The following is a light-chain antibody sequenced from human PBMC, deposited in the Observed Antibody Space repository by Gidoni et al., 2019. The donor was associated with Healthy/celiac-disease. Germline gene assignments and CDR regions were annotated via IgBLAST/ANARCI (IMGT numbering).Light chain of an antibody. CDR2: DAS. V-gene: IGKV3-11*01. CDR3: QQRSNWPPLT. Sequence: EMVWKQSPATLSLSPGERATLSCRASQSVSSYLAWYPQKPGQAPRLLIYDASNRATGIPARFSGSGSGTDFTLTISILEPADFAVYYCQQRSNWPPLTFGGGTKVEIK. J-gene: IGKJ4*01. CDR1: QSVSSY.